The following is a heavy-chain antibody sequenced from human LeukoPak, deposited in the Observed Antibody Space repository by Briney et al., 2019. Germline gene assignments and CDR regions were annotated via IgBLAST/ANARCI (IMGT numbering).Heavy chain of an antibody. J-gene: IGHJ3*02. V-gene: IGHV4-4*02. CDR3: ARGSGTMIVVVTGDAFDI. CDR2: IYHGGNT. D-gene: IGHD3-22*01. CDR1: GGSISTINW. Sequence: SETLSLACAVSGGSISTINWWSWVRQSPGKGLEWIGQIYHGGNTNYNPSLKSRVTMSVDRSRNQFSLSLSSLTAADTAVYYCARGSGTMIVVVTGDAFDIWGQGTMVTVSS.